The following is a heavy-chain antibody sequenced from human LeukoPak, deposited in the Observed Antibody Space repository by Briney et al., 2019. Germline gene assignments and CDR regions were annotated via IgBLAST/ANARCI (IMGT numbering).Heavy chain of an antibody. V-gene: IGHV1-18*01. CDR3: ARVVRDSSGYYYFDY. D-gene: IGHD3-22*01. J-gene: IGHJ4*02. CDR1: GYTFTSYG. CDR2: ISAYNGNT. Sequence: ASVKVSCKASGYTFTSYGISWVRQAPGQGLEWMGWISAYNGNTNYAQKLQGRVTMTTDASTSTAYMELRSLRSDDTAVYYCARVVRDSSGYYYFDYWGQGTLVTVSS.